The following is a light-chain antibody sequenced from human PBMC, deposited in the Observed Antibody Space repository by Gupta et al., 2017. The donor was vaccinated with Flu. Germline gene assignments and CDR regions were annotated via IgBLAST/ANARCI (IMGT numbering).Light chain of an antibody. CDR1: SHNIGSNY. CDR3: AAWDDSLSGFYV. Sequence: QSVLTQPPSASGTPGQRVTISCSGSSHNIGSNYVYWYQQLPGTAPKLLIYRNNQRPSGVPDRFSGSKSGTSASLAISGLRSEDEADYYCAAWDDSLSGFYVFGTGTKVTVL. CDR2: RNN. V-gene: IGLV1-47*01. J-gene: IGLJ1*01.